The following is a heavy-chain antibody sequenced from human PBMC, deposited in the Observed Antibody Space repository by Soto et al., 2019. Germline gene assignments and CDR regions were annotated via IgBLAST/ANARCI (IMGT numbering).Heavy chain of an antibody. V-gene: IGHV3-21*01. CDR2: ISSSSSFI. J-gene: IGHJ4*02. CDR1: GFSLSDYS. D-gene: IGHD3-16*01. CDR3: AGGPDAGREN. Sequence: EVQLVESGGGLVKPGGSLRLSCAASGFSLSDYSMNWIRQAPGKGLEWVASISSSSSFIHYAESMKGRFTISRDNAKNSWYLQMNSRSAGDTAVYYCAGGPDAGRENWGQGPLVTVSS.